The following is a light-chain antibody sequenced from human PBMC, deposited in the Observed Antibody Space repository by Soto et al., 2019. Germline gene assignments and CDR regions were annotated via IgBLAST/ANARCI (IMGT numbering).Light chain of an antibody. Sequence: DIQMTQSPSTLAASVGDRVTITCRASQSISTWLAWYQQKPGKAPKLLIYGASSLASGVPSRFSGSGSGTEFTLTISSLQPDDFAVYYCQQYNNWPPGTFGQGTKV. V-gene: IGKV1-5*01. CDR1: QSISTW. CDR3: QQYNNWPPGT. CDR2: GAS. J-gene: IGKJ1*01.